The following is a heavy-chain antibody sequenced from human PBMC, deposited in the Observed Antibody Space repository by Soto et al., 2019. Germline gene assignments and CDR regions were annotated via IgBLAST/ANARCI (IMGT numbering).Heavy chain of an antibody. CDR3: TRGVTANYMGGDAFEI. CDR2: IMPIFGTA. Sequence: QVLLVQSGAEVKKPGSSVKVTCKASGGTFSSYTISWVRQAPGQGLEYMGGIMPIFGTATYTQSFQYRVTITADESTSTVYMELRSLTSDDTAVYYCTRGVTANYMGGDAFEIWGQGTMVTVSS. V-gene: IGHV1-69*01. J-gene: IGHJ3*02. D-gene: IGHD3-16*01. CDR1: GGTFSSYT.